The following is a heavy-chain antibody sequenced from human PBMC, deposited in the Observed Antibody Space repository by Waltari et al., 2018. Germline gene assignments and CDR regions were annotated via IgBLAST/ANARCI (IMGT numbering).Heavy chain of an antibody. V-gene: IGHV4-4*02. D-gene: IGHD2-15*01. CDR1: GDSVTTPYL. J-gene: IGHJ4*02. CDR2: VHGSGRT. Sequence: QLQLQESGPGLVQPSGTLSPPCAVSGDSVTTPYLWNWVRQSPGKGLEWIGQVHGSGRTNYNPSFASRITVTLDPYNSQFSLKVASATAADTAVYYCARDRGRGLYLDSWGPGTLVTVSP. CDR3: ARDRGRGLYLDS.